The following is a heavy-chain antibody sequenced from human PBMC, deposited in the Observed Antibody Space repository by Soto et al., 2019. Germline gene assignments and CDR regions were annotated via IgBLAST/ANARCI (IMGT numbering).Heavy chain of an antibody. CDR3: ARDRELSTDYYYYYGMDV. CDR2: TYYRSKWYN. V-gene: IGHV6-1*01. J-gene: IGHJ6*02. Sequence: SQTLSLTCAISGDSVSSNSAAWNWIRQSPSRGLEWLGRTYYRSKWYNDYAVSVKSRITINPDTSKNQFSLQLNSVTPEDTAVYYCARDRELSTDYYYYYGMDVWGQGTTVTVSS. D-gene: IGHD1-1*01. CDR1: GDSVSSNSAA.